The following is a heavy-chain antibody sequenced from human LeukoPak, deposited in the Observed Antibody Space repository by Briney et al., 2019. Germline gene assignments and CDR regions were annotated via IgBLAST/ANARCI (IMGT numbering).Heavy chain of an antibody. V-gene: IGHV4-34*01. Sequence: SGTLSLTCAVYGGSFSGYYWSWIRQPPGKGLEWIGEINHSGSTNYNPSLKSRVTISVDTSKNQFSLKLSSVTAADTAVYYCARTYYDFWSGYPPTDYWGQGTLVTVSS. CDR2: INHSGST. CDR3: ARTYYDFWSGYPPTDY. CDR1: GGSFSGYY. D-gene: IGHD3-3*01. J-gene: IGHJ4*02.